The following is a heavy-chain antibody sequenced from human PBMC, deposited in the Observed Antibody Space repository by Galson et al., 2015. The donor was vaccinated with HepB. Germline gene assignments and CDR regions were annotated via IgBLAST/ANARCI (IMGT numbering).Heavy chain of an antibody. CDR3: ARVVRSAAPYFDY. D-gene: IGHD4-23*01. CDR1: VYTFTTYS. Sequence: SVKVSCKASVYTFTTYSISWVRQAPGQGLEWMGWISASNGITQYAQNVQGRVTMTTDTSTSTAYMELRSLRSDDTAVYFCARVVRSAAPYFDYWGQGTLVTVSS. V-gene: IGHV1-18*01. J-gene: IGHJ4*02. CDR2: ISASNGIT.